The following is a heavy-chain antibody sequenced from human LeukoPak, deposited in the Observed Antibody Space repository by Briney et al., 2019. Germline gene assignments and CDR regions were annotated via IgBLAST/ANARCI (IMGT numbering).Heavy chain of an antibody. D-gene: IGHD2-2*01. CDR2: IYYSGSS. CDR3: AGQYCSSTSCFLDY. CDR1: GDSISSGSDY. Sequence: SETLSLTCTVSGDSISSGSDYWTWIRQPPGKGLQWIGYIYYSGSSYYNPSLKSRLSISVDTSKSRFSLKLSSVTAADTAVYYCAGQYCSSTSCFLDYWGQGTLVTVSS. J-gene: IGHJ4*02. V-gene: IGHV4-31*03.